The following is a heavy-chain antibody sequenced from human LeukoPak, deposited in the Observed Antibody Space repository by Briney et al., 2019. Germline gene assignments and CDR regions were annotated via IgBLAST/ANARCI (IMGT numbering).Heavy chain of an antibody. Sequence: GGSLRLSCAASGFTFNDAWMTWVRQPPGKGLEWVGRIYIKTDARTTDYAAPGKGRFTISRDDSKNTLYLQMNSLKTEDTAVYYCTTYGSGSCGTWGQGTLVSVSS. CDR1: GFTFNDAW. V-gene: IGHV3-15*01. CDR3: TTYGSGSCGT. CDR2: IYIKTDARTT. J-gene: IGHJ5*02. D-gene: IGHD3-10*01.